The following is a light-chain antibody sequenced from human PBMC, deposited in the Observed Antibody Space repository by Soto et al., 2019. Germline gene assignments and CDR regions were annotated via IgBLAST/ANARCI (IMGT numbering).Light chain of an antibody. CDR2: GAS. CDR1: QSVSNN. CDR3: MQATQFPQT. J-gene: IGKJ2*01. V-gene: IGKV3-15*01. Sequence: EIVMTQSPATLSVSPGERATLSCRASQSVSNNLAWYQQKPGQAPRLLIYGASTRATGIPARFSGSGSGTDFTLKISRVEAEDVGVYYCMQATQFPQTFGQGTKLEIK.